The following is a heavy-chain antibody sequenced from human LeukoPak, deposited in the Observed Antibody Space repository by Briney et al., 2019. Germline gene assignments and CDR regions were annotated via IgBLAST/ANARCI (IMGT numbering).Heavy chain of an antibody. J-gene: IGHJ6*02. CDR2: IGTARDT. Sequence: GGSLRLSCAASGFTFSRYDLHWVRQSPEKGLEWVSAIGTARDTYYPDSVKGRFTISRDNPKNSFHLQMNGLRVGDTAVYYCVRAGSGNRWTNYGLDVWGRGTTVTVSS. CDR1: GFTFSRYD. D-gene: IGHD1-1*01. V-gene: IGHV3-13*01. CDR3: VRAGSGNRWTNYGLDV.